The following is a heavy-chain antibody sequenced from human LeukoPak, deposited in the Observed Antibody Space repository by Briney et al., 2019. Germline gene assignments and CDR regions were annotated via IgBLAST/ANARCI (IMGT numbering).Heavy chain of an antibody. CDR1: GYSISSGYY. V-gene: IGHV4-38-2*01. D-gene: IGHD6-19*01. CDR3: ARVSGDSSGLLDY. J-gene: IGHJ4*02. Sequence: SETLSLTCAVSGYSISSGYYWGWIRQPPGKGLEWFGSIYHSGSTYYNPSLKSRVTISVDTSKNQFSLKLSSVTAADTAVYYCARVSGDSSGLLDYWGQGTLVTVSS. CDR2: IYHSGST.